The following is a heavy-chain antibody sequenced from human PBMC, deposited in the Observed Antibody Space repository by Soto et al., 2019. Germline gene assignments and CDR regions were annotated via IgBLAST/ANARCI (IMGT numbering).Heavy chain of an antibody. CDR1: GGTFSSYA. CDR2: IIPIFGTA. D-gene: IGHD3-22*01. CDR3: TWENYYASSGYPPA. J-gene: IGHJ5*02. Sequence: SVKVSCKASGGTFSSYAISWVRQAPGQGLEWMGGIIPIFGTANYAQKFQGRVTITADESTSTAYMELSSLRSEDTAVYYCTWENYYASSGYPPAWGQGTLVTVSS. V-gene: IGHV1-69*13.